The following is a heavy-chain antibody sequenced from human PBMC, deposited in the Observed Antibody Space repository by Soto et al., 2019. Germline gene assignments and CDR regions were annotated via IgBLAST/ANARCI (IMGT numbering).Heavy chain of an antibody. CDR2: IYKRTTT. Sequence: QVHLLESGPGLVKPSQTLSLTCSVSGDSISTVDYFWAWIRQPPGQALEYIGYIYKRTTTYYNPSFERRVAISLDTSKSQFSLNVTSVTAADTAVYFCARGRYCLTGRCFPNWFDSWGQGTLVTVSS. V-gene: IGHV4-30-4*01. CDR3: ARGRYCLTGRCFPNWFDS. D-gene: IGHD2-15*01. J-gene: IGHJ5*01. CDR1: GDSISTVDYF.